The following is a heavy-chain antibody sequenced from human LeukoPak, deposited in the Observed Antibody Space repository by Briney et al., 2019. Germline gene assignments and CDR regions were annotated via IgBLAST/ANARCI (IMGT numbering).Heavy chain of an antibody. V-gene: IGHV3-49*03. CDR3: TRDSSYYYDSSGSDYFDY. D-gene: IGHD3-22*01. CDR1: GFTFGDYA. J-gene: IGHJ4*02. CDR2: IRSKAYGGTT. Sequence: PGRSLRLSCTASGFTFGDYAMSWFRQAPGKGLEWVGFIRSKAYGGTTEYAASVKGRFTISRDDSKSIAYLQMNSLKTEDTAAYYCTRDSSYYYDSSGSDYFDYWGQGTLVTVSS.